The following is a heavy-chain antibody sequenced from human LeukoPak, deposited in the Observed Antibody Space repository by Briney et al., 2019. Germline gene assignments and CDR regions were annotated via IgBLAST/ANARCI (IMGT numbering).Heavy chain of an antibody. CDR2: IRQDGGDF. Sequence: PGGSLRLSCAASGFTFSDYGMSWVRQDPGKGLAWVANIRQDGGDFNYVDSVKGRFTISRDNARNSLYLQMNNLRVEDTAMYYCAVTTRSRAFDYWGQGTLVTVSS. CDR1: GFTFSDYG. V-gene: IGHV3-7*01. CDR3: AVTTRSRAFDY. J-gene: IGHJ4*02. D-gene: IGHD4-17*01.